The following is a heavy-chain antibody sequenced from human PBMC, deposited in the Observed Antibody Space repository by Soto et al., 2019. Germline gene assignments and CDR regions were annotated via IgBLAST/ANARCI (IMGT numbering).Heavy chain of an antibody. D-gene: IGHD6-6*01. Sequence: PETLSLTCTVSGGSISSYYWSWIRQPPGKGLEWIGYIYYSGSTNYNPSLKSRVTISVDTSKNQFSLKLSSVTAADTAVYYCARDGERGIAARGHYYYYGMDVWGQGTTVTVSS. CDR3: ARDGERGIAARGHYYYYGMDV. CDR2: IYYSGST. CDR1: GGSISSYY. V-gene: IGHV4-59*01. J-gene: IGHJ6*02.